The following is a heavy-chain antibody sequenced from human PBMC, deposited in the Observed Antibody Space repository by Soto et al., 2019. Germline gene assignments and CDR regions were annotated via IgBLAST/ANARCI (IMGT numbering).Heavy chain of an antibody. CDR2: ISSSSSYI. Sequence: GGSLRLSCAASGFTFSSYSMNWVRQAPGKGLEWVSSISSSSSYIYYADSVKGRFTISRDNAKNSLYLQMNSLRAEDTAVYYCAREMDSGYDFWDYWGQGTLVTVSS. V-gene: IGHV3-21*01. CDR1: GFTFSSYS. D-gene: IGHD5-12*01. CDR3: AREMDSGYDFWDY. J-gene: IGHJ4*02.